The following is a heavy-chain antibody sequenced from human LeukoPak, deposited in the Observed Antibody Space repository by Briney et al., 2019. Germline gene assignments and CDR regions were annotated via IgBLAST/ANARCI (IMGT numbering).Heavy chain of an antibody. J-gene: IGHJ4*02. CDR3: ARYSSGWYGGFDYFDY. CDR1: GGSISSGDYY. D-gene: IGHD6-19*01. Sequence: SQTLSLTCTVSGGSISSGDYYWSWIRQPPGKGLEWIGYIYYSGSTYYNPSLKSRVTISVDTSKNQFSLKLSSVTAADTAVYSCARYSSGWYGGFDYFDYRGPGTLVTGSS. V-gene: IGHV4-30-4*08. CDR2: IYYSGST.